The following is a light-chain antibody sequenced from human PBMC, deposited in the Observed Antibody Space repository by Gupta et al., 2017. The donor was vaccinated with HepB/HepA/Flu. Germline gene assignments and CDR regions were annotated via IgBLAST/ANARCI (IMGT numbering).Light chain of an antibody. V-gene: IGLV1-40*01. J-gene: IGLJ1*01. CDR3: QSYDSRLSGPEV. Sequence: QSALTQPPSVSGASGQRVTIFCHGSSSNIGAGYDVHWYQQLPGTVPKLLIDANSNRPSCVPDRFSCSKSGTSASLAITGLQAEDEADDYCQSYDSRLSGPEVYGTGTKVTVL. CDR2: ANS. CDR1: SSNIGAGYD.